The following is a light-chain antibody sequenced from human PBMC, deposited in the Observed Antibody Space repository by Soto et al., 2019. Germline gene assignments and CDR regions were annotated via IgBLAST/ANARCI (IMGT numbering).Light chain of an antibody. CDR2: ASS. CDR1: QDILSW. V-gene: IGKV1-12*01. J-gene: IGKJ3*01. CDR3: QQANTFPIT. Sequence: DIQMTQSPSSVSASVGDTVTITCRASQDILSWLAWYQQKPGEAPRLLIYASSNLQSGVPSRFSGSRSGTDFTLTISSLQPEDFATYCQQANTFPITFGPGTRLDIK.